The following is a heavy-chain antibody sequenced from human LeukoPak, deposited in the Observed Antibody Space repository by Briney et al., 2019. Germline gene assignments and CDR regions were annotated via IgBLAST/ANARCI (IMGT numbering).Heavy chain of an antibody. D-gene: IGHD2-2*01. Sequence: GGSLRLSCAASGFTFSDYYMSWIRQAPGKGLEWVSYISSSGSTIYYADSVKGRFTISRDNAKNSLYLQMNSLRAEDTAVYYCARDVLGNRYQLLSAPGHWFDPWGQGTLVTVSS. CDR3: ARDVLGNRYQLLSAPGHWFDP. V-gene: IGHV3-11*01. CDR1: GFTFSDYY. CDR2: ISSSGSTI. J-gene: IGHJ5*02.